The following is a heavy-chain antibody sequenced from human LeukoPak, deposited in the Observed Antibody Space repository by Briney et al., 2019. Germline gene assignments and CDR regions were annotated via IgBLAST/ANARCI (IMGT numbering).Heavy chain of an antibody. J-gene: IGHJ3*02. V-gene: IGHV3-21*01. D-gene: IGHD3-3*01. Sequence: GGSLRLSCAASGFTFSSYEMNWVRQAPGKGLEWVSSISSSSSYIYYADSVKGRFTISRDNAKNSLYLQMNSLRAEDTAVYYCARELVDFWSGYQYDAFDIWGQGTMVTVSS. CDR3: ARELVDFWSGYQYDAFDI. CDR2: ISSSSSYI. CDR1: GFTFSSYE.